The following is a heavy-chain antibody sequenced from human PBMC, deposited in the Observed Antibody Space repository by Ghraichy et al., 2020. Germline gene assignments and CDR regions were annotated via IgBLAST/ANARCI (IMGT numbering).Heavy chain of an antibody. D-gene: IGHD3-9*01. CDR3: ARDTYYDILTGYYQIDY. CDR2: IYYSGST. Sequence: SQTLSLTCTVSGGSISSSSYYWGWIRQPPGKGLEWIGSIYYSGSTYYNPSLKSRVTISVDTSKNQFSLKLSSVTAADTAVYYCARDTYYDILTGYYQIDYWGQGTLVTVSS. V-gene: IGHV4-39*02. J-gene: IGHJ4*02. CDR1: GGSISSSSYY.